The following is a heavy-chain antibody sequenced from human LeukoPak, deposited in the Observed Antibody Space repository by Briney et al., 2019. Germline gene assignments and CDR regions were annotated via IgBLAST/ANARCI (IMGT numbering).Heavy chain of an antibody. D-gene: IGHD3-3*01. CDR2: IIPIFGIA. Sequence: SVKVSCKASGGTFSSYAISWVRQAPGQGLEWMGRIIPIFGIANYAQKFQGRVTITADKSTSTAYMELSSLRSEDTAVYYCARDPVFGVVAPFDYWGQGTLVTVSS. J-gene: IGHJ4*02. CDR1: GGTFSSYA. V-gene: IGHV1-69*04. CDR3: ARDPVFGVVAPFDY.